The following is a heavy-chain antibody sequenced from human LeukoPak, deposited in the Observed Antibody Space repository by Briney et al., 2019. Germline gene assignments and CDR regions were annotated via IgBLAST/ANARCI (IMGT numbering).Heavy chain of an antibody. Sequence: PSETLSLTCAVYGGSFSGYYWSWIRQPPGKGLEWIGEINHSGSTNYNPSLKSRVTISVDTSKNQFSLKLSSVTAADTAVYYCARVGPGPEDGGAFDIWGQGTMVTVSS. V-gene: IGHV4-34*01. D-gene: IGHD3-16*01. J-gene: IGHJ3*02. CDR2: INHSGST. CDR1: GGSFSGYY. CDR3: ARVGPGPEDGGAFDI.